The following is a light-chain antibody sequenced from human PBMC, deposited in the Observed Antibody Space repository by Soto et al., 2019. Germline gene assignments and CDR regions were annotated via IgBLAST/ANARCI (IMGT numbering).Light chain of an antibody. CDR3: QHYNSYSEA. CDR2: DAS. CDR1: QSVSTNY. Sequence: VLTQSPATLSLSPGERATLSCGASQSVSTNYLAWYQQKPGLAPRLLIYDASTLQSGVPSRFSGSGSGTDFTLTISCLQPDDFATYYCQHYNSYSEAFGQGTKVDIK. V-gene: IGKV3D-20*01. J-gene: IGKJ1*01.